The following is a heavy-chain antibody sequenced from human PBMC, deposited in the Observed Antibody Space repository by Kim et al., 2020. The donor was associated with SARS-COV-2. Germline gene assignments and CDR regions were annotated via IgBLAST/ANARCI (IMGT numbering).Heavy chain of an antibody. D-gene: IGHD2-21*01. CDR2: INPNNGDT. J-gene: IGHJ6*02. V-gene: IGHV1-2*02. Sequence: ASVKVSCKASGYTFTAYFIHWVRQAPGQGPEWMGWINPNNGDTNYAQKFQGRVTMTRDTSISVAYLELSSLKSDDTAVYYCARDHSTAGYSLYGLNVWGQGTPVTVSS. CDR1: GYTFTAYF. CDR3: ARDHSTAGYSLYGLNV.